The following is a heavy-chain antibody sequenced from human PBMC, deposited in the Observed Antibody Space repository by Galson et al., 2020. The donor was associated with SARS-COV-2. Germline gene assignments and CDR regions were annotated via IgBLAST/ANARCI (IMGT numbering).Heavy chain of an antibody. J-gene: IGHJ6*02. CDR1: GFPFSTYS. D-gene: IGHD5-18*01. CDR3: ARDEGIRGYNYGRLYYGMDV. CDR2: ISTSSSYT. V-gene: IGHV3-21*01. Sequence: NSGGSLRLSCAASGFPFSTYSMNWVRLAPGKGLEWVSSISTSSSYTYYVDSVKGRFSISRDNPRNSLYLQMNSLRDEDTAVYYCARDEGIRGYNYGRLYYGMDVWGQGTTVTVSS.